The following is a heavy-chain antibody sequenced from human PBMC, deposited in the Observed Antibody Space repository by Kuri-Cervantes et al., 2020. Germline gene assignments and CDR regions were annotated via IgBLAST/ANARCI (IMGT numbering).Heavy chain of an antibody. D-gene: IGHD6-19*01. Sequence: ASVKVFCKASGYTFTGYYMHWVRQAPGQGLEWMGWIHPNSGGTNYAQNFKGRVTMTTDTSISTAYMELSRLRSGDTAVYYCARGGWYGYYYYYMDVWGKGTTVTVSS. V-gene: IGHV1-2*02. CDR2: IHPNSGGT. J-gene: IGHJ6*03. CDR1: GYTFTGYY. CDR3: ARGGWYGYYYYYMDV.